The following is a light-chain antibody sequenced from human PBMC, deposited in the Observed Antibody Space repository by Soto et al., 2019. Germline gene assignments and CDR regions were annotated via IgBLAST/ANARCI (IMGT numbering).Light chain of an antibody. J-gene: IGLJ1*01. CDR1: SSDVGAYNY. CDR2: EVS. V-gene: IGLV2-8*01. CDR3: TSYAGTYSFFYV. Sequence: VLTQPPSASGSPGQSVTISCTGTSSDVGAYNYVSWYQQLPGKAPKLIIYEVSKRPSGVPDRFSGSKSGNTASLTVSGLQAEDQADYYCTSYAGTYSFFYVFGTGTKV.